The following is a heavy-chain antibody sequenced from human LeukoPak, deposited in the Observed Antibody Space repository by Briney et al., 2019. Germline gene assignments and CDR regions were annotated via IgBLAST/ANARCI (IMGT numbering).Heavy chain of an antibody. J-gene: IGHJ6*02. D-gene: IGHD3-10*01. CDR3: ARAARLPPVLLWFGDPTEYYYYGMDV. V-gene: IGHV1-2*02. CDR2: INPNSGGT. Sequence: ASVKVSCKASGYTFTGYYMHWVRQAPGQGLEWMGWINPNSGGTNYAQKFQGRVTMTRDTSISTAYMELSRLRSDDTAVYYCARAARLPPVLLWFGDPTEYYYYGMDVWGQGTTVTVSS. CDR1: GYTFTGYY.